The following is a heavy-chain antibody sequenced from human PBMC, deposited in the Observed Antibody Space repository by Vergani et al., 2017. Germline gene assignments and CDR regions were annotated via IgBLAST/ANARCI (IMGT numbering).Heavy chain of an antibody. V-gene: IGHV3-48*01. Sequence: EVQLVESGGGLVQPGGSLRLSCAASGFTFSSYSMNWVRQAPGKGLKWVSYISSSSSTIYYADSVKGRFTISRDNAKNSLYLQMNSLRAEDTAVYYCASPGGRAPFDYWGQGTLVTVSS. CDR1: GFTFSSYS. D-gene: IGHD3-10*01. J-gene: IGHJ4*02. CDR2: ISSSSSTI. CDR3: ASPGGRAPFDY.